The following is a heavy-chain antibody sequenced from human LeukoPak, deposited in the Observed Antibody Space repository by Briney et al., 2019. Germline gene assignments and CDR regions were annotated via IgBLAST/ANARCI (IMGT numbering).Heavy chain of an antibody. CDR1: GYTFTSYY. Sequence: ASVKVSCKASGYTFTSYYMHWVRQAPGQGLEWMGIIYPSGGSTIYAQKFQGRVTMTRDTSTSTVYMELSSLRSEDTAVYYCARDSSGWATDYWGQGTLVTVSS. J-gene: IGHJ4*02. D-gene: IGHD6-19*01. CDR3: ARDSSGWATDY. V-gene: IGHV1-46*01. CDR2: IYPSGGST.